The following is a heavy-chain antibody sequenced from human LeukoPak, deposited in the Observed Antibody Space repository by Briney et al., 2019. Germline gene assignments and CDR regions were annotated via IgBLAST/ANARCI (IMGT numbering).Heavy chain of an antibody. J-gene: IGHJ4*02. CDR1: GFSFTNFW. V-gene: IGHV3-7*04. CDR2: IHPEGNEK. CDR3: ARGDAFSGDH. Sequence: GESLKISCKASGFSFTNFWRSWVRQAPGRGLEWVANIHPEGNEKYHVESVKGRFTISRDNTKNLLFLQMNGLRVEDTAVYYCARGDAFSGDHWGQGTLVTVSS.